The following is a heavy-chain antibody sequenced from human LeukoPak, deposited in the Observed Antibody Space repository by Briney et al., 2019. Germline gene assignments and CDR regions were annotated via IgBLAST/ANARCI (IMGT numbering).Heavy chain of an antibody. D-gene: IGHD3-9*01. CDR2: ISAYNGNT. V-gene: IGHV1-18*01. CDR1: GYTFTSYG. CDR3: ARDQAATNTQVRFCLD. J-gene: IGHJ4*02. Sequence: ASVKVSCKASGYTFTSYGISWVRQAPGQGLEWMGWISAYNGNTNFAQKLQGRVTMTTDTSTSTAYMDLRSLKSDDTAVYYCARDQAATNTQVRFCLDWGQGTLVTVSS.